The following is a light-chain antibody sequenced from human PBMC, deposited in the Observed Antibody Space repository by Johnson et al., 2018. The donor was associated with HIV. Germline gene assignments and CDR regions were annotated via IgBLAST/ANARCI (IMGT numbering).Light chain of an antibody. Sequence: QSVLTQPPSVSAAPGQKVTISCSGGTSNIESNCVSWYQLLPGTAPKVLIYENNKRPSGIPDRFSGSKSGTSATLGITGLQTGDEADYYCGTWDSSLSAEVFGTGTKVTVL. J-gene: IGLJ1*01. CDR2: ENN. CDR3: GTWDSSLSAEV. V-gene: IGLV1-51*02. CDR1: TSNIESNC.